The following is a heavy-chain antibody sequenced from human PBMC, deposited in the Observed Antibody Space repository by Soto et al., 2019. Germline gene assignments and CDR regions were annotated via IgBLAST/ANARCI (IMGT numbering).Heavy chain of an antibody. CDR3: ARDSSIFGVGAFDI. D-gene: IGHD3-3*01. J-gene: IGHJ3*02. V-gene: IGHV3-66*01. CDR2: IYSGGST. Sequence: VGSLRLSCAASGFTVSSNYMSWVRQAPGKGLEWVSVIYSGGSTYYADSVKGRFTISRDNSKNTLYLQMNSLRAEDTAVYYCARDSSIFGVGAFDIWGQGTMVTVSS. CDR1: GFTVSSNY.